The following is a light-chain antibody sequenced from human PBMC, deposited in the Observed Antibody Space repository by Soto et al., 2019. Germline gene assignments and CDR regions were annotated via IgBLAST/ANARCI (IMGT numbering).Light chain of an antibody. CDR2: DVS. J-gene: IGLJ1*01. Sequence: QSVLNQPASVFGAPGQAITISCTGTSSDVGGYEYVSWYQQHPGKAPKRIIHDVSDRPSGVSNRFSGSKSGNTASLAISGLQAEDEADYYCSSYTTSSPLGVFGTGTKVTVL. CDR3: SSYTTSSPLGV. CDR1: SSDVGGYEY. V-gene: IGLV2-14*03.